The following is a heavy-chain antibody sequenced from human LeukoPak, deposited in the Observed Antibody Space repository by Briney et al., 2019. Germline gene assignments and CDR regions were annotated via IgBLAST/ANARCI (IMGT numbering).Heavy chain of an antibody. CDR3: AGTDYYDSSGYLNY. J-gene: IGHJ4*02. V-gene: IGHV1-2*06. Sequence: ASVKVSCKASGYTFTGYYMHWVRQAPGQGLEWMGRINPNSGGTNYAQKFQGRVTMTSDTSISTAYMELSRLRSDDTAVYYCAGTDYYDSSGYLNYWGQGTLVTVSS. CDR1: GYTFTGYY. CDR2: INPNSGGT. D-gene: IGHD3-22*01.